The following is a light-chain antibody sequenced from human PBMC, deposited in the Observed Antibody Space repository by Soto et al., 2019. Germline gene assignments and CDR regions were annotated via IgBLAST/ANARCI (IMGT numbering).Light chain of an antibody. CDR3: QQYNNWPYT. CDR1: QSVSSN. J-gene: IGKJ2*01. CDR2: DAS. V-gene: IGKV3D-15*01. Sequence: EIVMTQSPATLSVSPGERAALSCRASQSVSSNFAWYQQKPGKAPKLLIYDASTRATGIPARFSGSGSGTEFTLTISSLQSEDFAVYYCQQYNNWPYTFGQGTKLEIK.